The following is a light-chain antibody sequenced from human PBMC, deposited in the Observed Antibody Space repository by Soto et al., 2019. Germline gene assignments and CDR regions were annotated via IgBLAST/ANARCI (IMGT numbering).Light chain of an antibody. CDR3: ETWDSNTRV. J-gene: IGLJ2*01. CDR2: LEGSGSY. CDR1: SGLSSYI. Sequence: QLVLTQSSSASASLGSSVKLTCTLSSGLSSYIIAWHQQKPGKAPRYLMKLEGSGSYNKGSGVPDRFSGSSSGADRYLTISNLQFEDEADYYCETWDSNTRVFGGGTKLTVL. V-gene: IGLV4-60*02.